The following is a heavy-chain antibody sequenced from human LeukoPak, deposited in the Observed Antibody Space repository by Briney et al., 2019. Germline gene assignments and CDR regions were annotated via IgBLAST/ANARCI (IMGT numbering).Heavy chain of an antibody. Sequence: SETLSLTCTVSGGSISSSSYYWGWIRQPPGKGLEWFGSIYYSGSTYYNPSLKSRVTISVDTSKNQFSLKLSSVTAADTAVYYCARRSNWGSVDYWGQGTLVTVSS. CDR3: ARRSNWGSVDY. J-gene: IGHJ4*02. V-gene: IGHV4-39*01. CDR1: GGSISSSSYY. CDR2: IYYSGST. D-gene: IGHD7-27*01.